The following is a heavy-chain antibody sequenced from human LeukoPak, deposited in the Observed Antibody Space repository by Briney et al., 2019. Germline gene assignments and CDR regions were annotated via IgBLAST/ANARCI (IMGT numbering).Heavy chain of an antibody. J-gene: IGHJ3*02. Sequence: SETLSLTCTVSGSSISSGSYYWSWIRQPAGKGLEWIGRIYTSGSTNYNPSLKSRVTISVDTSKNQFSLKLSSVTAADTAVYYCARYQLLFFPGAFDIWGQGTMVTVSS. CDR2: IYTSGST. V-gene: IGHV4-61*02. D-gene: IGHD2-2*01. CDR3: ARYQLLFFPGAFDI. CDR1: GSSISSGSYY.